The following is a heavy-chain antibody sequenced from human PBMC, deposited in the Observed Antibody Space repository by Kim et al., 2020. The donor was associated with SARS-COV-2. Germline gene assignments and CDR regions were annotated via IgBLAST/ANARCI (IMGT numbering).Heavy chain of an antibody. CDR1: GFTFSSYW. CDR2: IKPDGTEK. Sequence: GGSLRLSCVASGFTFSSYWMSWVRQAPGKGLEWVANIKPDGTEKNYVDSVKGRLTISRDNASNSLYLQMNSLRAEDTAVYYCATTSVDYWGHGTLVTVSS. V-gene: IGHV3-7*03. J-gene: IGHJ4*01. CDR3: ATTSVDY.